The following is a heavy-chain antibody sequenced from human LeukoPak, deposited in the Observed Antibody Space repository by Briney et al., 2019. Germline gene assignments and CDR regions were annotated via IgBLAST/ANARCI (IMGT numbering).Heavy chain of an antibody. D-gene: IGHD5-12*01. CDR1: GFTFSSSG. V-gene: IGHV3-30*02. CDR3: AKETRGSYSDY. Sequence: GGSLRLSCAASGFTFSSSGMHWVRQAPGKGLEWVAFVSYDGSNRYYADSVKGRFTISRDNSKNTLYLQMNSLRAEDTAVYYCAKETRGSYSDYWGQGTLVTVSS. J-gene: IGHJ4*02. CDR2: VSYDGSNR.